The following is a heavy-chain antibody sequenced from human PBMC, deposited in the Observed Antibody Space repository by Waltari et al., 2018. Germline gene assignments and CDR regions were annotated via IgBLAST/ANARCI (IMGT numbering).Heavy chain of an antibody. V-gene: IGHV3-23*04. J-gene: IGHJ3*02. CDR3: AKDSGYFGSGTYSHDAFDI. CDR1: GFTFSSHA. Sequence: EVQLVESGGGLVQPGGSLRLSCAASGFTFSSHAMNWVRQAPGKGLEWVSVISGSGDANNYADSVKGRFTISRDNSKNTLSLQINSLRVEDTAVYYCAKDSGYFGSGTYSHDAFDIWGQGTMVPVSS. D-gene: IGHD2-15*01. CDR2: ISGSGDAN.